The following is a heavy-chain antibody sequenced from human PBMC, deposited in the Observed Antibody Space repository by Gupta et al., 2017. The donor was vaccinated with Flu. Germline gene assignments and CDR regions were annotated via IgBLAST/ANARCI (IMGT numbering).Heavy chain of an antibody. J-gene: IGHJ5*02. V-gene: IGHV3-23*01. CDR1: GFTFSSYA. Sequence: EVQLLESGGGLVQPGGSLRLSCAASGFTFSSYAMSWVRQAPGKGLEWVSAISGSGGSTYYADSVKGRFTISRDNSKNTLYLQMNSLRAEDTAVYYCAKTPFTLGGGSSTSFDPWGQGTLVTGSS. D-gene: IGHD2-2*01. CDR3: AKTPFTLGGGSSTSFDP. CDR2: ISGSGGST.